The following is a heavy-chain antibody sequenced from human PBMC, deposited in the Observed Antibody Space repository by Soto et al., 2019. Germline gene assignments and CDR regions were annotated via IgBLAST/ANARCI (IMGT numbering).Heavy chain of an antibody. CDR2: IRQDGTDK. D-gene: IGHD2-15*01. Sequence: GGSLRLSCAASGFTFSNYWMSWVRQAPGKEPEWVATIRQDGTDKYYVDSMKGRFIISRDNAKNSLYLQMNSLRAEDTALYYCARHCSGDSCSPHYYYYYMDVWGKGTTVTVSS. V-gene: IGHV3-7*01. CDR3: ARHCSGDSCSPHYYYYYMDV. J-gene: IGHJ6*03. CDR1: GFTFSNYW.